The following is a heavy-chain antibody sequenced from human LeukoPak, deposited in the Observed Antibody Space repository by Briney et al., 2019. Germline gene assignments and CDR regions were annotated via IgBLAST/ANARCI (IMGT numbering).Heavy chain of an antibody. D-gene: IGHD5-18*01. CDR2: INAGNGNT. J-gene: IGHJ4*02. V-gene: IGHV1-3*01. Sequence: ASVKVSCKASGYTFTTYAMHWVRQAPGQRLEWMGWINAGNGNTKYSQKFQGRVTITRDTSASTAYMELSSLRSEDTAVYYCARTTAMVTIFDYWGQGTLVTVSS. CDR1: GYTFTTYA. CDR3: ARTTAMVTIFDY.